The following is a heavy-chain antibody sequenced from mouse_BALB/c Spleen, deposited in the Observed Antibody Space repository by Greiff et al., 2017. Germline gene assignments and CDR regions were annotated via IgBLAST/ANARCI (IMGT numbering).Heavy chain of an antibody. Sequence: EVKVIESGGGLVQPKGSLKLSCAASGFTFNTYAMNWVRQAPGKGLEWVGRIRSKSNNYATYYADSVKDRFTISRDDSQSMLYLQMNNLKTEDTAMYYCVRQYYALDYWGQGTTLTVSS. CDR1: GFTFNTYA. J-gene: IGHJ2*01. V-gene: IGHV10-1*02. CDR3: VRQYYALDY. CDR2: IRSKSNNYAT. D-gene: IGHD1-1*02.